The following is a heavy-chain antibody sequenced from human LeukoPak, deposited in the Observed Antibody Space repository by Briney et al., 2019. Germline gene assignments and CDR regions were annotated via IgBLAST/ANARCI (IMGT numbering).Heavy chain of an antibody. D-gene: IGHD2/OR15-2a*01. CDR2: INKDGGEK. Sequence: GGSLRLSCAASGFTFSSYWMSWVRQAPGKGLEWVANINKDGGEKYYVDSVKGRFTISRDNFKNTLYLQMNSLRAEDTAVYYCAKDSPYGGSFYYIDYWGQGTLVTVSS. CDR3: AKDSPYGGSFYYIDY. J-gene: IGHJ4*02. CDR1: GFTFSSYW. V-gene: IGHV3-7*03.